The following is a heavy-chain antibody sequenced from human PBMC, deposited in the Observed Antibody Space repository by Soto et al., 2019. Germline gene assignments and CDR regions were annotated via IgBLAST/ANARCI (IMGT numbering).Heavy chain of an antibody. CDR1: GYTFTSYA. CDR2: INAGNGNT. Sequence: ASVKVSCKASGYTFTSYAMHWVRQAPGQRLEWMGWINAGNGNTKYSQKFQGRVTITRDTSASTAYMELSSLRSEDTAVYYCARENGRLLNSGWYTPLDAFDIWGQGTMVTVSS. CDR3: ARENGRLLNSGWYTPLDAFDI. V-gene: IGHV1-3*01. J-gene: IGHJ3*02. D-gene: IGHD6-19*01.